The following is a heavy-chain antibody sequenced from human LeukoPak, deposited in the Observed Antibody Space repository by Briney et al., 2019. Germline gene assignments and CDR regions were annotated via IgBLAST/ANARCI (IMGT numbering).Heavy chain of an antibody. V-gene: IGHV3-53*01. Sequence: SGGSLRLSCAASGFTVSSNYMSWVRQAPGKGLEWVSAIFSGGSTYYADSVKGRFTISRDNSKNTLYLQMNILRADDTAVYYCARGNTGRTVTYYFDSWGQGTLVTVSS. J-gene: IGHJ4*02. CDR2: IFSGGST. CDR3: ARGNTGRTVTYYFDS. D-gene: IGHD4-17*01. CDR1: GFTVSSNY.